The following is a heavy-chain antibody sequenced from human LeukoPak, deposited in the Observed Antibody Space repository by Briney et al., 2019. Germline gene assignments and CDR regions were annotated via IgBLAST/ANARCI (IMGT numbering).Heavy chain of an antibody. Sequence: GASVKVSCKASGYTFTSYDINWVRQATGQGLEWMGWMNPNSGNTGYVQKFQGRVTMTRNTSISTAYMELSSLRSEDTAVYYCARKAAPYYYYYYMDVWGKGTTVTVSS. D-gene: IGHD6-6*01. CDR1: GYTFTSYD. V-gene: IGHV1-8*01. CDR3: ARKAAPYYYYYYMDV. CDR2: MNPNSGNT. J-gene: IGHJ6*03.